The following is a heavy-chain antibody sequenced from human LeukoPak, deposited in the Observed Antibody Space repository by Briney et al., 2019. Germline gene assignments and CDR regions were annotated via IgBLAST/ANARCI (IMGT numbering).Heavy chain of an antibody. D-gene: IGHD3-10*01. CDR1: GGSISSFY. CDR2: MHYSGVT. CDR3: ASILYGSNGFDY. J-gene: IGHJ4*02. V-gene: IGHV4-59*01. Sequence: SETLSLTCTVSGGSISSFYWSWIRQPPGKGLEYIAYMHYSGVTNYNPSLKSRVTMSVDTSKNQLSLGLTSVTAADTAVYYCASILYGSNGFDYWGQGTLVTVSS.